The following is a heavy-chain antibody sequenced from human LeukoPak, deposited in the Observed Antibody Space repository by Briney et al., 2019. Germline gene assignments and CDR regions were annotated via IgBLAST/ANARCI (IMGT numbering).Heavy chain of an antibody. J-gene: IGHJ4*02. CDR2: ISAYNGNT. V-gene: IGHV1-18*01. CDR1: GYTFTSYG. D-gene: IGHD3-9*01. CDR3: ARDRRNILTGQPTDY. Sequence: ASVKVSCKASGYTFTSYGISWVRQAPGQGLEWMGWISAYNGNTNYAQKLQGRVTMTTDTSTSTAHMELRSLRSDDTAVYYCARDRRNILTGQPTDYWGQGTLVTVSS.